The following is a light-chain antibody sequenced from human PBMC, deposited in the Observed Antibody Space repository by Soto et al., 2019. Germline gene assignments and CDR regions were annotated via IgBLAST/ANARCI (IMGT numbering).Light chain of an antibody. CDR3: QQYGSSPGT. CDR2: DAS. V-gene: IGKV3-20*01. CDR1: QSVSSY. Sequence: EIVLTQSPATLSLSPGERATLSCRASQSVSSYLAWYQQKPGQAPRLLIYDASNRATGIPARFSGSWYGTDFTLTISRLETEDFAVYYCQQYGSSPGTFGQGTKVDI. J-gene: IGKJ1*01.